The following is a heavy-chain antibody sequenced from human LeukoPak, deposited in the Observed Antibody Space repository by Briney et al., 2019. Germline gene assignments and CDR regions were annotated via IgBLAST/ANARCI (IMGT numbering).Heavy chain of an antibody. Sequence: EASVKVSCKASGYTFTGYYMYWVRQAPGQGLEWMGWINPNSDGTNHAQKFQGRVTMTTDTSISTAYMELSRLTSDDTAVYYCARDSTFGELPHWGQGTLVTVSS. CDR2: INPNSDGT. D-gene: IGHD3-10*01. J-gene: IGHJ4*02. CDR1: GYTFTGYY. CDR3: ARDSTFGELPH. V-gene: IGHV1-2*02.